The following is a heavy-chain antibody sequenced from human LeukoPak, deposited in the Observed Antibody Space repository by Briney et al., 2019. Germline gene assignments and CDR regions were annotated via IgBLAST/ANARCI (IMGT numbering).Heavy chain of an antibody. Sequence: SETLSLTCTVSGGSIRGYYWGWIRQPPGKGLEWIGSIYYSGSTYYNPSPKSRVTISVDTCKNQFSLKLSSVTAADTAVYYCARRAVAGTGVDYWAREHWSPSPQ. V-gene: IGHV4-39*01. J-gene: IGHJ4*02. CDR2: IYYSGST. CDR1: GGSIRGYY. D-gene: IGHD6-19*01. CDR3: ARRAVAGTGVDY.